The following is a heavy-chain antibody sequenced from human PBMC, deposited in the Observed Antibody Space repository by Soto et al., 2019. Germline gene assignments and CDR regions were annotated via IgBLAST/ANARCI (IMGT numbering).Heavy chain of an antibody. V-gene: IGHV4-59*01. CDR1: GGSISSYY. CDR3: ARVVGRIMVRGGKHYSMDV. D-gene: IGHD3-10*01. CDR2: IYYSGST. Sequence: SETLSLTCTVSGGSISSYYWSWIRQPPGKGLEWIGYIYYSGSTNYNPSLKSRVTISVDTSKNQFSLKLSSVTAADTAVYYCARVVGRIMVRGGKHYSMDVWGTGTTVTVSS. J-gene: IGHJ6*03.